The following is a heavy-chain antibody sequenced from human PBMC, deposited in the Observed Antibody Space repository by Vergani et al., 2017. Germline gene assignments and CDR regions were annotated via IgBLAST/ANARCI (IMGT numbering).Heavy chain of an antibody. J-gene: IGHJ6*02. CDR1: GGSISSGDYY. D-gene: IGHD5-24*01. CDR2: IYYSGST. V-gene: IGHV4-30-4*08. Sequence: QVQLQESGPGLVKPSQTLSLTCTVSGGSISSGDYYWSWIRQPPGKGLEWIGYIYYSGSTYYTPSLKSRFTISVDTSKDQFSLKLSSVTAADTAVYYCASERWLQPEYYYCMDVWGQGTTVTVSS. CDR3: ASERWLQPEYYYCMDV.